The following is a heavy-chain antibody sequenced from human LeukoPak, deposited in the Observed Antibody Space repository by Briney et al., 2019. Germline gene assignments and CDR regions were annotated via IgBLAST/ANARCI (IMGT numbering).Heavy chain of an antibody. V-gene: IGHV5-10-1*01. CDR1: GYNFITNW. J-gene: IGHJ6*04. CDR3: ARQRRDRGRHRGGMDV. CDR2: IDPSESYT. Sequence: GESLRISCNGSGYNFITNWITWVRQIPGKGLEWMGRIDPSESYTDYSTSLQGHVMFSADKSINTAYLQWSSLKASDTAMYYCARQRRDRGRHRGGMDVWGKGTTGTVS. D-gene: IGHD3-22*01.